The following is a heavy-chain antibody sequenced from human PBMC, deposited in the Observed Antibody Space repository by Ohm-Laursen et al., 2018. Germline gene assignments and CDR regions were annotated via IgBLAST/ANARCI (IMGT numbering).Heavy chain of an antibody. Sequence: SLRLSCAASGFTFSRYAMSWVRQAPGKGLEWVSAISGSGGSTYYADSVKGRFTISRDNSKNTLYLQMNSMRAEDTAVYYCAKRSSSSGWQAPSYYFDYWGQGTLVTVSS. CDR2: ISGSGGST. V-gene: IGHV3-23*01. D-gene: IGHD6-19*01. CDR1: GFTFSRYA. CDR3: AKRSSSSGWQAPSYYFDY. J-gene: IGHJ4*02.